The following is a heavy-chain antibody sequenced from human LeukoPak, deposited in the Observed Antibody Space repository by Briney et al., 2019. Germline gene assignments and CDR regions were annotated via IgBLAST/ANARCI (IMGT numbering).Heavy chain of an antibody. CDR3: ARDLKGSTGVAHDY. V-gene: IGHV3-74*01. CDR1: GFTFSTYW. J-gene: IGHJ4*02. CDR2: INSDGDST. D-gene: IGHD1-14*01. Sequence: GGSLRLSCAASGFTFSTYWMHWVRQAPGKGLVWVSRINSDGDSTNYADSVKGRFTISRDNAKNSLYLQMNSLRAEDTAVYYCARDLKGSTGVAHDYWGQGTLVTVSS.